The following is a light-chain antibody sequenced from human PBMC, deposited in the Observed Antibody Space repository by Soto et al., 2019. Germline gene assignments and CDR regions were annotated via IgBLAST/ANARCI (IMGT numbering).Light chain of an antibody. V-gene: IGKV4-1*01. CDR2: WAS. Sequence: DIVMTQSPDSLSVSLGERATINCKSSQTVLHGSNYLAWYQQRAGQPPKLLIYWASTRESGVPDRFSGSGSGTDFTLTISSLQAEDVAVYYCHQYYTTPVTFGQGTKVEI. CDR3: HQYYTTPVT. J-gene: IGKJ1*01. CDR1: QTVLHGSNY.